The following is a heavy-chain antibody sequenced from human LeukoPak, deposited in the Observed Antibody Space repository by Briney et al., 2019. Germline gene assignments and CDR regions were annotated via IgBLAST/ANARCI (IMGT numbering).Heavy chain of an antibody. CDR1: GGSISSYY. Sequence: SETLSLTCTVSGGSISSYYWSWIRQPPGKGLEWIGYIYYTGSTNYNPSLKSRVTMSVDTSKNQFSLKLSSVTAADTAVYYCARDVAAAGTGYMDVWGKGTTVTVSS. CDR3: ARDVAAAGTGYMDV. CDR2: IYYTGST. J-gene: IGHJ6*03. V-gene: IGHV4-59*01. D-gene: IGHD6-13*01.